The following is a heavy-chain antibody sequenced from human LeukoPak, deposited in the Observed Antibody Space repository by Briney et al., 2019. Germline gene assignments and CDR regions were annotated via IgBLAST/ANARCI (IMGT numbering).Heavy chain of an antibody. CDR1: GFTFSNYP. V-gene: IGHV3-33*08. J-gene: IGHJ4*02. D-gene: IGHD6-19*01. Sequence: GGSLRLSCAASGFTFSNYPIHWVRQAPGKGLEWVAVIWYDGSNKYYADSVKGRFTVSRDNSKNTLYLQMNSLRAEDTAVYYCATAVASSSGWYADYWGQGTLVTVSS. CDR2: IWYDGSNK. CDR3: ATAVASSSGWYADY.